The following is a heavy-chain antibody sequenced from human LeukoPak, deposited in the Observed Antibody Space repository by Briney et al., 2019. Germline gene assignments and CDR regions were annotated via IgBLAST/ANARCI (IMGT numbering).Heavy chain of an antibody. CDR1: GFTFSSYA. J-gene: IGHJ4*02. D-gene: IGHD3-22*01. CDR2: ISGSGGST. Sequence: GGSLRLSCAASGFTFSSYAMSWVRQAPGKGLEWVSAISGSGGSTYYADSVKGRFIISRDNSKNTLYLQMNSLRAEDTAVYYCAKDYDSSGYLFDYWGQGTLVTVSS. V-gene: IGHV3-23*01. CDR3: AKDYDSSGYLFDY.